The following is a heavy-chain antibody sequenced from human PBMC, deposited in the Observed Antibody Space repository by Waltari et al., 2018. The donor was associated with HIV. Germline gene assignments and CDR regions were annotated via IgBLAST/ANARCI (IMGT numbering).Heavy chain of an antibody. Sequence: VQLQESGPGLVKPSETLSLTCVVSGYSISRGNYWGWIRQPPGKGLEWIGTIYHSGSTYYNPSLKSRVTISVDTSKNQFSLKLSSVTAADTAVYYCARGMGDFWTGYYGHWGQGALVTVSS. CDR2: IYHSGST. D-gene: IGHD3-3*01. J-gene: IGHJ4*02. CDR3: ARGMGDFWTGYYGH. V-gene: IGHV4-38-2*01. CDR1: GYSISRGNY.